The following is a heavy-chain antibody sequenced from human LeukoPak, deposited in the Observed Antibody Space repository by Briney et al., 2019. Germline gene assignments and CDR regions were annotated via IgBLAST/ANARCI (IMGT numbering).Heavy chain of an antibody. Sequence: PSETLSLTCTVSGGSISSGDYYWSWVRQAPGKGLEWVSVISGSGGSTYSADSVKGRFTISRDNSKNTLYLQMNSLRAEDTAVYFCAKSQDGGRLFHFDYWGQGTLVTVSS. D-gene: IGHD1-26*01. CDR2: ISGSGGST. CDR1: GGSISSGDYY. V-gene: IGHV3-23*01. J-gene: IGHJ4*02. CDR3: AKSQDGGRLFHFDY.